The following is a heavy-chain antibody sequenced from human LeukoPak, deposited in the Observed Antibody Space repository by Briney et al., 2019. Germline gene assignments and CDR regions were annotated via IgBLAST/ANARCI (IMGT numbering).Heavy chain of an antibody. CDR2: INRSGST. V-gene: IGHV4-34*01. CDR1: GGSFSGYY. Sequence: TSETLSLTCAVYGGSFSGYYWSWIRQPPGKGLDWIGEINRSGSTNYNPSLKSRVTISVDTSKNQFSLKLSSVTAADTAVYYCARAPRKGIAAGGGGRYNWFDPWGQGTLVSVSS. J-gene: IGHJ5*02. CDR3: ARAPRKGIAAGGGGRYNWFDP. D-gene: IGHD6-13*01.